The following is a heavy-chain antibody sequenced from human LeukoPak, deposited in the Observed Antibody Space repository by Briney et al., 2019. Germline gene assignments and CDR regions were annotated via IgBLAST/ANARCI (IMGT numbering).Heavy chain of an antibody. V-gene: IGHV4-38-2*02. CDR3: ARGVEGVDY. J-gene: IGHJ4*02. CDR2: IYHSGVT. CDR1: DYSISSGHY. Sequence: SETLSLTCTVSDYSISSGHYWGWIRQPPGKGLEWIGSIYHSGVTYYNPSLKSRVTISVDTSKNQFSLRLSSVIAADTAVYYCARGVEGVDYWGQGTLVTVSS.